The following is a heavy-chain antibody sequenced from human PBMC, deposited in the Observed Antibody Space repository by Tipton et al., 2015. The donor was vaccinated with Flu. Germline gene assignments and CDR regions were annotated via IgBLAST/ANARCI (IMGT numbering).Heavy chain of an antibody. Sequence: SLRLSCAASGFTFSSYEMNWVRQAPGKGLEWVSYISSSGSTIYYADSVKGRFTISRDNAKNSLYLQMNSLRAEDTAVYYCARAYSYGMDVWGQGTTVTVSS. CDR1: GFTFSSYE. V-gene: IGHV3-48*03. CDR3: ARAYSYGMDV. J-gene: IGHJ6*02. CDR2: ISSSGSTI.